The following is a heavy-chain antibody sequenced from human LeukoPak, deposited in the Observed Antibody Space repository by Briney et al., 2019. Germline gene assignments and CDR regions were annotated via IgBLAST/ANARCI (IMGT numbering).Heavy chain of an antibody. CDR2: IYHSGSP. CDR1: GYSISSGCY. D-gene: IGHD2-15*01. Sequence: PSETLSLTCTVSGYSISSGCYWDWIRQPPGKGLEWIGSIYHSGSPYYNSSLKSRVTISVDTSKNQFSLKLSSVTAADTAVYYCAREGRYCGGGRCSYMDVWGKGTTVTISS. J-gene: IGHJ6*03. CDR3: AREGRYCGGGRCSYMDV. V-gene: IGHV4-38-2*02.